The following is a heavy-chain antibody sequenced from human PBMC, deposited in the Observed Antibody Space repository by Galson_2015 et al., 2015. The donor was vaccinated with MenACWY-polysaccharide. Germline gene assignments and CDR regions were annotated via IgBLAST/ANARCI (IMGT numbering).Heavy chain of an antibody. CDR3: AKAGAGSGGYPIWDD. D-gene: IGHD1-26*01. Sequence: ETLSLTCTVSGDSISRDSFYWGWIRQPPGKGLEWVSAIRGSGDGTSYADSVKGRYTISRDNSKNTLYLQMNSLRAEDTAVYYCAKAGAGSGGYPIWDDWGQGTLVTVSS. CDR1: GDSISRDS. CDR2: IRGSGDGT. V-gene: IGHV3-23*01. J-gene: IGHJ4*02.